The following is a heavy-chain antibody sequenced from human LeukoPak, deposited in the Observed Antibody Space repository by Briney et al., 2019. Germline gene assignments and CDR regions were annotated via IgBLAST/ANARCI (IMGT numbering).Heavy chain of an antibody. CDR3: ARDPGGTWGFDY. CDR2: ISIYSGNT. CDR1: GYTFTSHG. J-gene: IGHJ4*02. V-gene: IGHV1-18*01. Sequence: ASVKVSCKDSGYTFTSHGLSWARQAPGQGLEWMGWISIYSGNTNYAQKFQDRISITTDTSTSTAYMQLRSLKSDDTAVYYCARDPGGTWGFDYWGQGALVTVSS. D-gene: IGHD7-27*01.